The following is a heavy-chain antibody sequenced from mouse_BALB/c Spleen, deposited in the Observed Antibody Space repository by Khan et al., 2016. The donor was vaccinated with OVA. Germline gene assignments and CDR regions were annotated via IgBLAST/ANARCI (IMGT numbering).Heavy chain of an antibody. J-gene: IGHJ4*01. CDR2: INTHSGVP. Sequence: QIQLVQSGPELKKPGETVRISCKASGYTFTTAGIQWVQKMPGKGLKWIGWINTHSGVPKYAEDLKGRFALSLEISVNTAYLQITNLKNEETATNFCARGGAAYYRNDGGAMEYWGPGTSVTVSS. CDR1: GYTFTTAG. V-gene: IGHV9-4*02. D-gene: IGHD2-14*01. CDR3: ARGGAAYYRNDGGAMEY.